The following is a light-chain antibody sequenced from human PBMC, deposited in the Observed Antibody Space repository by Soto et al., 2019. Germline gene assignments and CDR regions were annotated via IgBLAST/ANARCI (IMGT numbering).Light chain of an antibody. CDR3: QQRSNWPRSIT. Sequence: EIVLTQSPATLSLSPGERATLSCRASQSVSSYLAWYQQKAGQTPSLLIYDASNRATGIPARFSGSGSGTDFTLTISSLEPEDFAVYYCQQRSNWPRSITFGQGTRLEIK. J-gene: IGKJ5*01. CDR2: DAS. V-gene: IGKV3-11*01. CDR1: QSVSSY.